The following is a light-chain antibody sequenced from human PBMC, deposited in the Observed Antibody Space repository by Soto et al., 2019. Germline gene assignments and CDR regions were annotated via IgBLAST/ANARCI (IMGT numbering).Light chain of an antibody. J-gene: IGKJ4*01. V-gene: IGKV1-33*01. CDR1: QDVQRS. CDR2: DVL. CDR3: QQYDELPLT. Sequence: DIQMTQSPSPLSASVGDRVTITCQASQDVQRSLNWYQQKPGKAPRLLIYDVLNLETGVPSRFSGSGSGTNFTFTITRLQPEDIATYYCQQYDELPLTFGGGTKFEI.